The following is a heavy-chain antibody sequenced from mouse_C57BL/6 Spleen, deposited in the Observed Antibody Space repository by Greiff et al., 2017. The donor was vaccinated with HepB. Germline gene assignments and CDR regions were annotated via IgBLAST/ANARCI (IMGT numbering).Heavy chain of an antibody. CDR2: INPNNGGT. D-gene: IGHD1-1*01. V-gene: IGHV1-26*01. Sequence: EVQLQQSGPELVKPGASVKISCKASGYTFTDYYMNWVTQSHGKSLEWIGDINPNNGGTSYNQKFKGKATLTVDKSSSTAYMELRSLTSEDSAVYYCARKGITTVVARYFDGWGTGTTVTVSS. J-gene: IGHJ1*03. CDR3: ARKGITTVVARYFDG. CDR1: GYTFTDYY.